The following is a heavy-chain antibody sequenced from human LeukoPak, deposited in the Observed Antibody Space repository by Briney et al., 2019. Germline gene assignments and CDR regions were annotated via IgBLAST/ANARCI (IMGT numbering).Heavy chain of an antibody. Sequence: SETLSLTCAVYGGSFSGYYWSWVRQPPGKGLEWIGEINHSGSTNYNPSLKSRVTISVDTSKNQFSLKLSSVTAADTAVYYCASDLERGGDDYWGQGTLVTVSS. CDR2: INHSGST. V-gene: IGHV4-34*01. J-gene: IGHJ4*02. D-gene: IGHD7-27*01. CDR3: ASDLERGGDDY. CDR1: GGSFSGYY.